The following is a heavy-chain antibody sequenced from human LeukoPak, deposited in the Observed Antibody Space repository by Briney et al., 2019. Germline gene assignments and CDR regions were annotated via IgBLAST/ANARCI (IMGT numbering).Heavy chain of an antibody. V-gene: IGHV3-7*01. CDR1: GFTFSSFW. CDR2: IKQDGSIQ. D-gene: IGHD3-22*01. J-gene: IGHJ4*02. Sequence: GGSLRLSCTASGFTFSSFWMAWVRQAPGKGLEWVANIKQDGSIQHYGDSVKGRFTISRDNAKNSLYLQMNNLRAVDTALYYCATSYDSSGCDWGQGTLVTVSS. CDR3: ATSYDSSGCD.